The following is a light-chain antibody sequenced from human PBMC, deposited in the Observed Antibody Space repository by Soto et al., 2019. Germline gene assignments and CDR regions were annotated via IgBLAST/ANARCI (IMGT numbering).Light chain of an antibody. V-gene: IGLV2-14*01. Sequence: QSALTQPASVSGSPGQSITISCTGTSSDVGGYNYVSWYQQHPGKAPKLMIYDVSNRPSGVSNRFSGSKSGNTASLTISGLQAEEEADYYCSSYTISSTDVFGTGIKLTVL. J-gene: IGLJ1*01. CDR2: DVS. CDR3: SSYTISSTDV. CDR1: SSDVGGYNY.